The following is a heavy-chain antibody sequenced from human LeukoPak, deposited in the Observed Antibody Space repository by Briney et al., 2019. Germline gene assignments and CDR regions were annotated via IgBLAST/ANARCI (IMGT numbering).Heavy chain of an antibody. J-gene: IGHJ4*02. D-gene: IGHD1-26*01. Sequence: GGSLRLSCAASGFTFSSYSMNWVRQAPGKGLEWVSYISSSSSTIYYADSVKGRFTISRDNAKNSLYLQMNSLRAEDTAVYYCAREIVGGSSDYWGRGTLVTVSS. CDR1: GFTFSSYS. CDR2: ISSSSSTI. V-gene: IGHV3-48*01. CDR3: AREIVGGSSDY.